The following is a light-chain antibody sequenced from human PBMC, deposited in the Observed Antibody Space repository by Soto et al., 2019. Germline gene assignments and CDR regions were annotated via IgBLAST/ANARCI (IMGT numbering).Light chain of an antibody. CDR3: QQLNSYLLT. CDR2: AAS. CDR1: QGISSY. V-gene: IGKV1-9*01. J-gene: IGKJ3*01. Sequence: IQMSQSPSSLSASVGDRGKITCLVSQGISSYLAWYQQQPGKAPKLLIYAASTLRSGVPSRFSGSVSGTEFTLTISSLQPEDFATYYCQQLNSYLLTFGPGTKVDIK.